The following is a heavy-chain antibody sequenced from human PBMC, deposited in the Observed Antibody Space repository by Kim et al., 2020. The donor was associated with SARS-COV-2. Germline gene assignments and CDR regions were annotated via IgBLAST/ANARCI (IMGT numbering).Heavy chain of an antibody. CDR2: IYYKGAT. CDR1: GGSVSGYY. CDR3: ARHAEIPVIRHGFDS. D-gene: IGHD3-16*02. V-gene: IGHV4-59*08. Sequence: SETLSLTCTVSGGSVSGYYWSWLRQAPEKGLEWIGYIYYKGATVYSPSLRSRVTISVDTSKNQFSLKLDSLTAADTAIYYCARHAEIPVIRHGFDSWGQGALVTVSS. J-gene: IGHJ4*02.